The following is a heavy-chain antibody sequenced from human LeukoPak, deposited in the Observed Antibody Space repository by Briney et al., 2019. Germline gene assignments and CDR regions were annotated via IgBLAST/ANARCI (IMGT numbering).Heavy chain of an antibody. Sequence: PSETLSLTCAVYGGSFSGYYWSWIRQPPGKGLEWIGEINHSGSTNCNPSLKSRVTISVDTSKNQFSLQLSSVTAADTAVYYCARGGTYYDFWSGYYGYYFDYWGQGTLVTVSS. J-gene: IGHJ4*02. CDR2: INHSGST. CDR3: ARGGTYYDFWSGYYGYYFDY. CDR1: GGSFSGYY. D-gene: IGHD3-3*01. V-gene: IGHV4-34*01.